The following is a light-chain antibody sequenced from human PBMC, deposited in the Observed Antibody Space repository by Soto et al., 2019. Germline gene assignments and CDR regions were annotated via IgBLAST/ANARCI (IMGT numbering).Light chain of an antibody. Sequence: AIPMTQSPSSLSASVGDRVTITFRASQGIGTDLGWLQQKPGRAPKLLIFAASTLEGGVPSRFSGSGSGTDFTLTISSLQPEDFATYYCLQDYNYPRTFGQGTKVEIK. J-gene: IGKJ1*01. CDR1: QGIGTD. V-gene: IGKV1-6*01. CDR2: AAS. CDR3: LQDYNYPRT.